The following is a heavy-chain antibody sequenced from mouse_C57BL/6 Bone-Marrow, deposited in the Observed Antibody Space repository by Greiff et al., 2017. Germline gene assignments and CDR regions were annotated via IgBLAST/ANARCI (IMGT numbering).Heavy chain of an antibody. D-gene: IGHD1-1*01. CDR3: AIDYYGSSYDYAMDY. J-gene: IGHJ4*01. CDR2: ISGGGGNT. Sequence: EVKVVESGGGLVKPGGSLKLSCAASGFTFTSYTMSWVRQTPEQRLEWVATISGGGGNTYYPDSVKGRFTISRDNAKNTLYLQMSSLRSEDTALYYCAIDYYGSSYDYAMDYWGQGTSVTVSS. V-gene: IGHV5-9*01. CDR1: GFTFTSYT.